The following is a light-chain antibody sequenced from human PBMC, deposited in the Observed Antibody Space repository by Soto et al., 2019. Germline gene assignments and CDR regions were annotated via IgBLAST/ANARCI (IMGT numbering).Light chain of an antibody. CDR3: QQYKNWPLT. J-gene: IGKJ4*01. CDR1: QSVYRN. CDR2: GAS. Sequence: EIVLTQSPGTLSLSPGERATLSCRASQSVYRNFLAWYQQKSGQAPRLLIYGASTRATGFPARFSGSGSGTEFTLTISSLQSEDFAVYYCQQYKNWPLTFGGGTRVEIK. V-gene: IGKV3-15*01.